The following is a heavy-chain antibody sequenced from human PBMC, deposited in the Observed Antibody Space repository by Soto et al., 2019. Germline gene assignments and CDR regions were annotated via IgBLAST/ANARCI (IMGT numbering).Heavy chain of an antibody. D-gene: IGHD3-16*01. V-gene: IGHV3-30*18. CDR3: AKWNGGFDY. CDR2: ISYDGSYK. CDR1: GFTLSSYC. J-gene: IGHJ4*02. Sequence: PGGSLRLSCAASGFTLSSYCMHRVRQVPGKGLEWVAVISYDGSYKYYADSVKGRFTISRDNSKNTLYLQMNSLRAEDTAVYYCAKWNGGFDYWGQGTLVTVSS.